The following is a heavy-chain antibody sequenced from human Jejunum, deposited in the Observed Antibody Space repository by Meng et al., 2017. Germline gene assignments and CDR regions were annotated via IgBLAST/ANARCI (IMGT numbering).Heavy chain of an antibody. D-gene: IGHD1-26*01. Sequence: QVQLVQSGIEVKKPGASVKLCCKASGYIFTSYGISWMRQAPGQRLEWLGWISPYNGDTDYAQRLQGRVTLTTDTSTTTAYMELRSLRSDDTAVYFCAREPGGQGAADYWGQGTLVTVSS. CDR1: GYIFTSYG. J-gene: IGHJ4*02. V-gene: IGHV1-18*01. CDR3: AREPGGQGAADY. CDR2: ISPYNGDT.